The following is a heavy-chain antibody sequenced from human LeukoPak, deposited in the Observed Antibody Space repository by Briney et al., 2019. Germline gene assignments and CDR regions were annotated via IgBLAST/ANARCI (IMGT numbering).Heavy chain of an antibody. D-gene: IGHD6-13*01. J-gene: IGHJ4*02. Sequence: ASVKVSCKASGYTFTSYYMHWVRQTPGQGLEWMGIINPSGGSTSYAQKFQGRVTMTRDMSTSTAYMELSSLRSEDTAVYYCARSSIIAAAGPYYFDYWGQGTLVTVSS. CDR3: ARSSIIAAAGPYYFDY. CDR1: GYTFTSYY. CDR2: INPSGGST. V-gene: IGHV1-46*01.